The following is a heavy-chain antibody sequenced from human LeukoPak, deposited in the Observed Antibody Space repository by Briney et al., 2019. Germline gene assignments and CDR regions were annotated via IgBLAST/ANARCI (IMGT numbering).Heavy chain of an antibody. D-gene: IGHD6-13*01. CDR1: GYSFTSYW. Sequence: GESLKISCKGSGYSFTSYWTGWVRQMPGKGLEWMGIIYPGDSDTRYSPSFQGQVTISADKSISTAYLQWSSLKASDTAMYYCARRIIAAAGDFDYWGQGTLVTVSS. J-gene: IGHJ4*02. V-gene: IGHV5-51*01. CDR2: IYPGDSDT. CDR3: ARRIIAAAGDFDY.